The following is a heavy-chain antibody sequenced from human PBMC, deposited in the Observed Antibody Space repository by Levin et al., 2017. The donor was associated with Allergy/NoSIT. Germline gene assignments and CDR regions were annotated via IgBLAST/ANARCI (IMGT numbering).Heavy chain of an antibody. CDR1: GFSLTTTGVG. V-gene: IGHV2-5*02. Sequence: SGPTLVKPTQTLTLTCTVSGFSLTTTGVGVGWIRQPPGKALEWLALIYWDDEKRYSPSLKSRLTITKDTSKNQVVLSMTNMAPVDTATNYGAHSRISAFDIWGQGTMVSVSS. CDR2: IYWDDEK. CDR3: AHSRISAFDI. J-gene: IGHJ3*02.